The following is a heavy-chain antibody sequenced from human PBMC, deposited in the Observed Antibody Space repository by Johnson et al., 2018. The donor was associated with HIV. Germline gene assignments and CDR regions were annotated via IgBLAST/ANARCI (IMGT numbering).Heavy chain of an antibody. CDR1: GFTVSSNY. CDR2: IYSDGST. Sequence: VQLVESGGGVVQPGGSLRLSCAASGFTVSSNYMSWVRQAPGKGLEWVSVIYSDGSTYYADSVKGRFTISRDSSKNTLYLQMNSLRAEDTAVYYCARACRDGYTCDTFDIWGQGTMVTVSS. J-gene: IGHJ3*02. D-gene: IGHD5-24*01. CDR3: ARACRDGYTCDTFDI. V-gene: IGHV3-66*01.